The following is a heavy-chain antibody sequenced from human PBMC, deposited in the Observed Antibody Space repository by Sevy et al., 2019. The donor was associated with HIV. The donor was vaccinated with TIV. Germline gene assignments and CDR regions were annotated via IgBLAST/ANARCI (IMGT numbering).Heavy chain of an antibody. CDR1: GYIFSDYN. CDR3: VREDINAPRTLLSFDI. D-gene: IGHD3-3*01. J-gene: IGHJ3*02. V-gene: IGHV1-2*06. Sequence: ASVKVSCKTTGYIFSDYNMHWVRQAPGQGLEWMALINPNSGVTIYAHIFRGRVSVTRDTSMSTAYMELSGLTSDETAVYYCVREDINAPRTLLSFDIWGQGTMVTVSS. CDR2: INPNSGVT.